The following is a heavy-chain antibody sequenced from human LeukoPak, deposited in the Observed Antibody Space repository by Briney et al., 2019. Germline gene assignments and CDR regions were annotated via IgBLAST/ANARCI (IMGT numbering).Heavy chain of an antibody. CDR2: IXPILGIA. CDR3: ARDPCGGDCYLNWFDP. CDR1: GGTFSSYT. V-gene: IGHV1-69*04. Sequence: KXSCKASGGTFSSYTISWVRQAPGQGLEWMGRIXPILGIANYAQKFQGRVTITADKSTSTAYMELSSLRSEDTAVYYCARDPCGGDCYLNWFDPWGQGTLVTVSS. J-gene: IGHJ5*02. D-gene: IGHD2-21*02.